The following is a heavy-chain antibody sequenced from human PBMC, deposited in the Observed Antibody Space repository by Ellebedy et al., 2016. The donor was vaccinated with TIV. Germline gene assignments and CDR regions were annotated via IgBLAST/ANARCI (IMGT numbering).Heavy chain of an antibody. CDR1: GYTFTGYQ. J-gene: IGHJ4*02. CDR3: ATLPYISPSSAY. Sequence: ASVKVSCKASGYTFTGYQIHWVRQAPGQGLEWMGWIYPYNGGTNYAQKFQGRVTMTRDTSISTAYMEVSGLKSDDTAVYYCATLPYISPSSAYWGQGTLVTVSS. CDR2: IYPYNGGT. V-gene: IGHV1-2*02. D-gene: IGHD2-21*01.